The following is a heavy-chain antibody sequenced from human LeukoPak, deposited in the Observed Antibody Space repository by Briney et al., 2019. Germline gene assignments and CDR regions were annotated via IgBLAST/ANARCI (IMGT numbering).Heavy chain of an antibody. D-gene: IGHD3-10*01. CDR2: ISSSSHYI. CDR1: GFTFSDYS. V-gene: IGHV3-21*01. Sequence: PGGSLRLSCAASGFTFSDYSMNWVRQAPGKGREWVSSISSSSHYIYYADSLKGRFTISRDNAKNSLFLQMNSLRAEDAAVYYCARPGLRGASDIWGQGTVVTVSS. CDR3: ARPGLRGASDI. J-gene: IGHJ3*02.